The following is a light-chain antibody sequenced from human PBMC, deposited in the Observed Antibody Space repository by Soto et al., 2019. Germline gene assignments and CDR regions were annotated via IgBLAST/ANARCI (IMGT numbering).Light chain of an antibody. J-gene: IGKJ4*01. Sequence: DIHMTQSPSSLAASVGDRVTITCRTSQSINIYLNWYQQKVGEPPRLLIFGASNLQSGVPSRFSGSGVGTHFTLTISSLQAEDFATYYCQQGYTKSPLTIAGGTKVDI. CDR3: QQGYTKSPLT. CDR2: GAS. V-gene: IGKV1-39*01. CDR1: QSINIY.